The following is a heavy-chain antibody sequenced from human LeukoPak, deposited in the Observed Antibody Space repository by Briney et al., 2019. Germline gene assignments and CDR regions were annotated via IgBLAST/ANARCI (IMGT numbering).Heavy chain of an antibody. J-gene: IGHJ4*02. CDR3: ARSDLGKITAGPFNY. Sequence: ASVKVSCKASGYTFTNYGITWVRQAPGQGLEWMGWISVYQGSTKYAQNFQGRVTMTIDTSTSTAYMDLRSLRSEDKAIYFCARSDLGKITAGPFNYWGQGTLVAVSS. V-gene: IGHV1-18*01. D-gene: IGHD5-24*01. CDR1: GYTFTNYG. CDR2: ISVYQGST.